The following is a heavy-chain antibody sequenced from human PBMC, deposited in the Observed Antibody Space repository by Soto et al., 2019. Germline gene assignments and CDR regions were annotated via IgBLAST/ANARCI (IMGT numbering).Heavy chain of an antibody. Sequence: TLSLTCAVSGGSISSGGYSWSWIRQPPGKGLEWIGYIYHSGSTYYNPSLKSRVTISVDRSKNQFSLKLSSVTAADTAVYYCARDSSSSGFDYWGQGTLVTVSS. J-gene: IGHJ4*02. CDR3: ARDSSSSGFDY. CDR2: IYHSGST. V-gene: IGHV4-30-2*01. CDR1: GGSISSGGYS. D-gene: IGHD6-6*01.